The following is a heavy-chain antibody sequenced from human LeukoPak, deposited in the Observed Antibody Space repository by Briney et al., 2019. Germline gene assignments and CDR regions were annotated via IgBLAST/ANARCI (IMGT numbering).Heavy chain of an antibody. D-gene: IGHD1-1*01. J-gene: IGHJ4*02. CDR1: GGSISSSNNY. CDR3: ATRQVVPLFYFDY. Sequence: KPSETLSLTRSVSGGSISSSNNYWGWIRQPPGKGLEWIGSIYFGGSSYYSPSLKSRVTISVDTSKTQFSLKLDSVTAADTAVYYCATRQVVPLFYFDYWGRGTLVTVSS. CDR2: IYFGGSS. V-gene: IGHV4-39*01.